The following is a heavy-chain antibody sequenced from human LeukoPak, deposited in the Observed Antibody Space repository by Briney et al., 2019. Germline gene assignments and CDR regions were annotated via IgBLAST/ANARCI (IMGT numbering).Heavy chain of an antibody. D-gene: IGHD6-13*01. CDR3: AKESGAAWYDNYGMDV. CDR2: ISGSGGST. V-gene: IGHV3-23*01. J-gene: IGHJ6*02. Sequence: GGSLRLSCAASGFTFSSYAMSWVRQAPGKGLEWVSAISGSGGSTYYADSVKGRFTNSRDNSKNTLYLQMNSLRAEDTAVYYCAKESGAAWYDNYGMDVWGQGTTVTVSS. CDR1: GFTFSSYA.